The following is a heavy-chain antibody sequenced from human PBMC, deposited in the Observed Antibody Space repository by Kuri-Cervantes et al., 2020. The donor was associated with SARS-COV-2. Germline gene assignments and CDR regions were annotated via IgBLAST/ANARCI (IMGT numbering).Heavy chain of an antibody. J-gene: IGHJ4*02. V-gene: IGHV3-48*01. Sequence: GGSLRLSCTASGFAFSSYNMNWVRQAPGKGLEWVSYISSSSITINYADSVKGRFTISRDNAKNSLYLQMNSLRAEDTAVYYCAGDGDCSSTSGYTDYWGQGTLVTVSS. D-gene: IGHD2-2*02. CDR2: ISSSSITI. CDR1: GFAFSSYN. CDR3: AGDGDCSSTSGYTDY.